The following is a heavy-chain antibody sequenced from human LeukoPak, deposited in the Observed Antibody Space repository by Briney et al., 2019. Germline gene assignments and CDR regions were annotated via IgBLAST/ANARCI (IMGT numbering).Heavy chain of an antibody. CDR2: IYYSGST. D-gene: IGHD2-2*01. CDR3: ARAPIVVVPAAPPVFGYYGMDV. V-gene: IGHV4-61*08. CDR1: GGSISSGGYY. Sequence: NPLETLSLTCTVSGGSISSGGYYWSWIRQHPGKGLEWIGYIYYSGSTNYNPSLKSRVTISVDTSKNQFSLKLSSVTAADTAVYYCARAPIVVVPAAPPVFGYYGMDVWGQGTTVAVSS. J-gene: IGHJ6*02.